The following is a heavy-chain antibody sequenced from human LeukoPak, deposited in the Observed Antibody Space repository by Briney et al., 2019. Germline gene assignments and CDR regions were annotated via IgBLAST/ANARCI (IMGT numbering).Heavy chain of an antibody. CDR2: IIPILGIA. J-gene: IGHJ4*02. Sequence: ASVKVSCKASGYTFTSYDINWVRQATGQGLEWMGRIIPILGIANYAQKFQGRVTITADKSTSTAYMELSSLRSEDTAVYYCARIAAAGRDYWGQGTLVTVSS. CDR1: GYTFTSYD. V-gene: IGHV1-69*04. CDR3: ARIAAAGRDY. D-gene: IGHD6-13*01.